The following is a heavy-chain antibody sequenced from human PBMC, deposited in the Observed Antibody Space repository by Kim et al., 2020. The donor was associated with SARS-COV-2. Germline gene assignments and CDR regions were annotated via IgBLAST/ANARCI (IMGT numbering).Heavy chain of an antibody. J-gene: IGHJ3*02. CDR3: ASYGSSGYYWEAFDI. Sequence: ASVKVSCKASGYTFTGYYIHWVRQAPGQGLEWMGWINPNNGGTNYAQKFQGRVTMTRDTSSNTAYMELSRLRSDDTAVYYCASYGSSGYYWEAFDIWGQGTLVTVSS. CDR2: INPNNGGT. CDR1: GYTFTGYY. V-gene: IGHV1-2*02. D-gene: IGHD3-22*01.